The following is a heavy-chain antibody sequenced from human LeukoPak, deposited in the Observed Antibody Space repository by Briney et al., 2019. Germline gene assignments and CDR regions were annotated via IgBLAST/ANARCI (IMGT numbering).Heavy chain of an antibody. CDR2: ISGSGGST. V-gene: IGHV3-23*01. CDR3: AKSITMVRGVIINFDY. J-gene: IGHJ4*02. Sequence: GGTLRLSCAASGFTFSSYGMSWVRQAPAKGLEWVSAISGSGGSTYYADSVKGRFTISRDNTKNTLYLQMNSLRAEDTAVYYCAKSITMVRGVIINFDYWGQGTLVTVSS. D-gene: IGHD3-10*01. CDR1: GFTFSSYG.